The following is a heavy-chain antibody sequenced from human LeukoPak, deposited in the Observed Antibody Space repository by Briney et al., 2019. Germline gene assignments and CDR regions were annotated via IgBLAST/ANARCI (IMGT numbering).Heavy chain of an antibody. J-gene: IGHJ3*02. CDR3: ARDGSGTVDAFDI. CDR2: ISSSSSYI. Sequence: GGSLRLSCAASGFTFSSYSMNWVRQAPGKGLEWVSSISSSSSYIYYADSVKGRFTISRDNAKNSLYLQMNSLRAEDTAVYYCARDGSGTVDAFDIWGQGTMITVSS. CDR1: GFTFSSYS. V-gene: IGHV3-21*01. D-gene: IGHD3-10*01.